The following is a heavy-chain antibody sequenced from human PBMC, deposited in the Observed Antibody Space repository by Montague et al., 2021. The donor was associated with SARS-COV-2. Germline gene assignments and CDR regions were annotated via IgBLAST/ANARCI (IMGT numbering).Heavy chain of an antibody. CDR1: GGSISSSSYY. D-gene: IGHD2-2*01. CDR2: IYYSGST. Sequence: SDTLSLTCTVSGGSISSSSYYWGWIRQPPGKGLEWIGSIYYSGSTYYNPSLKSRVTISVDTSKNQFSLKLSSVTAADTAVYYCARLRDIVVLPAAFDYWGQGTLVTVSS. V-gene: IGHV4-39*01. CDR3: ARLRDIVVLPAAFDY. J-gene: IGHJ4*02.